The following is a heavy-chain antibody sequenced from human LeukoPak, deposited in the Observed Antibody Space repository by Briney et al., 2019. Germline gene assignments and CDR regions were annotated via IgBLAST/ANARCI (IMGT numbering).Heavy chain of an antibody. J-gene: IGHJ6*03. Sequence: GGSLRLSCAASGFTFSSYGMHWVRQAPGKGLEWVAFIRYDGSNKYYADSVKGRFTISRDNSKNTLYLQMNSLRAEDTAVYYCASTRYSYGYYYYYYMDVWGKGTTVTISS. D-gene: IGHD5-18*01. CDR3: ASTRYSYGYYYYYYMDV. CDR1: GFTFSSYG. CDR2: IRYDGSNK. V-gene: IGHV3-30*02.